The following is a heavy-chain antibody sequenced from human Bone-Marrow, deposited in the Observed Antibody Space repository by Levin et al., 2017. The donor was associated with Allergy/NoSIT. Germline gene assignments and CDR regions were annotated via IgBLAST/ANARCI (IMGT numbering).Heavy chain of an antibody. V-gene: IGHV3-23*01. CDR1: GFTFSSYA. CDR2: ISGSGGST. J-gene: IGHJ5*02. Sequence: GGSLRLSCAASGFTFSSYAMSWVRQAPGKGLEWVSAISGSGGSTYYADSVKGRFTISRDNSKNTLYLQMNSLRAEDTAVYYCAKGGGSTSCYGEGPWGQGTLVTVSS. D-gene: IGHD2-2*01. CDR3: AKGGGSTSCYGEGP.